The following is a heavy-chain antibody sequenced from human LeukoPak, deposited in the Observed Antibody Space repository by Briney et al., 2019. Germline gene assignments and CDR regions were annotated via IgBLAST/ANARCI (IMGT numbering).Heavy chain of an antibody. J-gene: IGHJ6*02. CDR1: GFTFSSYW. Sequence: PGGSLRLSCAASGFTFSSYWMHWVRQAPGKGLVWVSRINTDGYSISYADSVKGRFTISRDNAKNTLYLQMNSLRAEDTAVYYCAKDMNVFRGLPDVWGQGTTVTVSS. CDR2: INTDGYSI. V-gene: IGHV3-74*01. CDR3: AKDMNVFRGLPDV. D-gene: IGHD2-8*01.